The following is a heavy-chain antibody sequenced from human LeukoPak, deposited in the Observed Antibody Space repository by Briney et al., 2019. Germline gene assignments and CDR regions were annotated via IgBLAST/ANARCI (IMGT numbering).Heavy chain of an antibody. D-gene: IGHD1-7*01. V-gene: IGHV5-51*01. Sequence: GESLKISCKGSGYSFTSYWIGWVRQMPGKGLEWMGIIYPGDSDTRYSPSFQGQVTISADKSISTAYLQWSSLKASDTAMYYCARSKRNWNYEHDAFDIWGQGTMVTVSS. CDR3: ARSKRNWNYEHDAFDI. CDR2: IYPGDSDT. CDR1: GYSFTSYW. J-gene: IGHJ3*02.